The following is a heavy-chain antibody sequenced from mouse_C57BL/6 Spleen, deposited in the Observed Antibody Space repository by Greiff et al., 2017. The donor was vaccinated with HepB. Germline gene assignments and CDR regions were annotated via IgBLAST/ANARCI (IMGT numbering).Heavy chain of an antibody. CDR3: AREAYDGYLSWFAY. Sequence: QVQLQQPGAELVRPGSSVKLSCKASGYTFTSYWMHWVKQRPIQGLEWIGNIYPSDSETHYNQKFKDKATLPVHKSSSTAYMQLSSLTSEDSAVDYCAREAYDGYLSWFAYWGQGTLVTVSA. J-gene: IGHJ3*01. V-gene: IGHV1-52*01. D-gene: IGHD2-3*01. CDR2: IYPSDSET. CDR1: GYTFTSYW.